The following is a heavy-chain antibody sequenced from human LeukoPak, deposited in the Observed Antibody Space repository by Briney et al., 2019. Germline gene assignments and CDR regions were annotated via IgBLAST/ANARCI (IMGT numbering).Heavy chain of an antibody. CDR1: GGSISSSSYY. J-gene: IGHJ4*02. Sequence: SETLSLTCTVSGGSISSSSYYWGWIRQPPGKGLEWIGSIYYSGSTYYNPSLKSRVTISVDTSKNQFSLKLSSVTPPDTAVCYCARHRWFGESYNDYWGQGTLVTVSS. CDR2: IYYSGST. CDR3: ARHRWFGESYNDY. V-gene: IGHV4-39*01. D-gene: IGHD3-10*01.